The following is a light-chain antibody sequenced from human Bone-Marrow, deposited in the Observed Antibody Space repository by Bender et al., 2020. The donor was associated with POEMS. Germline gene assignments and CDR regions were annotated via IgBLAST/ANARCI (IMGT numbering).Light chain of an antibody. CDR1: TGAVTSGHY. CDR3: LLSYSGPWV. Sequence: QAVVTQEPSLTVSPGGTVTLTCGSSTGAVTSGHYPYWFQQKPGQAPRTLIHDTTKKQSWTPARFPGSLLGGKAALTLSGAQPEDEADYYCLLSYSGPWVFGGGTKLTVL. J-gene: IGLJ3*02. V-gene: IGLV7-46*01. CDR2: DTT.